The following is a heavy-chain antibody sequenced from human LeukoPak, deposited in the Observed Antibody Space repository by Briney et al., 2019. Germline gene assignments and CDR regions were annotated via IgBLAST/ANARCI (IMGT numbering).Heavy chain of an antibody. Sequence: ASVKVSCKASGYTFTGYYMHWVRQAPGQGLEWMGWINPNSGGTNYAQKFQCRVTMTRDTSISTAYMELSRLRSDDTAVYYCARGPYSSGWSDYWGQGTLVTVSS. V-gene: IGHV1-2*02. D-gene: IGHD6-19*01. CDR2: INPNSGGT. CDR3: ARGPYSSGWSDY. J-gene: IGHJ4*02. CDR1: GYTFTGYY.